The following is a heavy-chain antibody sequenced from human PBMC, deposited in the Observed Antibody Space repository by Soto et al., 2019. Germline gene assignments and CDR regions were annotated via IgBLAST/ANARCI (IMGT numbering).Heavy chain of an antibody. CDR1: GGSISSGGYS. D-gene: IGHD5-12*01. Sequence: QLQLQESGSGLVKPSQPLSLTCAVSGGSISSGGYSWSWIRQPPGKGLEWIGYIYHSGSTYSNPSLKSRVTISVDRSKNQFPLKLSSVTAADTAVYYCAAGGGLPRYYWGQGTLVTVSS. J-gene: IGHJ4*02. CDR2: IYHSGST. V-gene: IGHV4-30-2*01. CDR3: AAGGGLPRYY.